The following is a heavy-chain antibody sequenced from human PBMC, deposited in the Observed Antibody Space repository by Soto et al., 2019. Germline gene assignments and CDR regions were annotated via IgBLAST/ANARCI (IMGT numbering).Heavy chain of an antibody. D-gene: IGHD5-12*01. CDR1: GYTFTGYY. J-gene: IGHJ6*02. V-gene: IGHV1-2*04. Sequence: ASVKVSCKASGYTFTGYYMHWVRQAPGQGLEWMGWINPNSGGTNYAQKFQGWVTMTRDTSISTAYMELSRLRSDDTAVYYCARGMEERVMATINLYYCYGMYVWGQGTTVTVSS. CDR2: INPNSGGT. CDR3: ARGMEERVMATINLYYCYGMYV.